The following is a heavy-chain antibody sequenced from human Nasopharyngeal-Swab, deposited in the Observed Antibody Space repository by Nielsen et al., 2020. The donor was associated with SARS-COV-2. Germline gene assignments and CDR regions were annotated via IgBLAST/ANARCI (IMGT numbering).Heavy chain of an antibody. Sequence: SGPTLVKPTQTLTLTCTFSGFSLSTSGMCVSWIRQPPGKALEWLAHIDWDDDKYYTPSLKPRLTISKDTSKNQVVLTMTNMDPVDTATYYCARMVARRIRSWPRDYFHYYAMDVWGQGTTVTVSS. D-gene: IGHD2-21*01. CDR1: GFSLSTSGMC. J-gene: IGHJ6*02. V-gene: IGHV2-70*01. CDR2: IDWDDDK. CDR3: ARMVARRIRSWPRDYFHYYAMDV.